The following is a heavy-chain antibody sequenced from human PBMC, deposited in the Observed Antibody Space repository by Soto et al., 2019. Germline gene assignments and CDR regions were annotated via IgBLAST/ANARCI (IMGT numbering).Heavy chain of an antibody. Sequence: QVHLVQSGAVVENPGASVKVSCKASGYTFTNFGFNWVRQAPGQGLEWMGWISPSNGNANFPQMQQERLTITTDTSTNTAYLELRSLGSDDTAVYFCARARMCSGAHHDYCGQGTRVTLSS. V-gene: IGHV1-18*04. CDR2: ISPSNGNA. CDR1: GYTFTNFG. CDR3: ARARMCSGAHHDY. J-gene: IGHJ4*02. D-gene: IGHD6-19*01.